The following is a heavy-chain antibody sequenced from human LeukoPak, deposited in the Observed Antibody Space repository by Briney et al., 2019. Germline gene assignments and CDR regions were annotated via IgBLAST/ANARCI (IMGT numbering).Heavy chain of an antibody. D-gene: IGHD6-19*01. Sequence: EASVKVSCKASGYTFTGYYMHWVRQAPGQGLEWMGWINPNSRGTNYAQKFQGRVTMTRDTSISTAYMELSRLRSDDTAVYYCARTYSSGWYLNDAFDIWGQGTMVTVSS. CDR2: INPNSRGT. J-gene: IGHJ3*02. V-gene: IGHV1-2*02. CDR3: ARTYSSGWYLNDAFDI. CDR1: GYTFTGYY.